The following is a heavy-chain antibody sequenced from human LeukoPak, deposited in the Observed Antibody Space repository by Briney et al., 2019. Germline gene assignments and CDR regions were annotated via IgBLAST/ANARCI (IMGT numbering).Heavy chain of an antibody. CDR3: ARLSAVAVVAATPRYYYGMDV. CDR2: IDPSDSYT. D-gene: IGHD2-15*01. V-gene: IGHV5-10-1*01. Sequence: GESLRISCKGSGYSFTSYWISWVRQMPGKGLEWVGRIDPSDSYTNYSPSFQGHDTISADKSISTAYLQWISLKASDTAMYYCARLSAVAVVAATPRYYYGMDVWGKGTTVTVSS. J-gene: IGHJ6*04. CDR1: GYSFTSYW.